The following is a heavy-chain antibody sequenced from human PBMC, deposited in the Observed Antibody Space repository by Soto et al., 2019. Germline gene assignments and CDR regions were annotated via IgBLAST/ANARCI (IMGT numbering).Heavy chain of an antibody. Sequence: QVQLVQSGAEVKKPGASVKVSCKASGYTFTSYDINWVRQATGQGLEWMGWMNPNSGNTGYAQKFQGRVTMTRNTSISTAYMELSSLRSEDTVVYYCARRVAVAGRRQRYYFDYWGQGTLVTVSS. CDR3: ARRVAVAGRRQRYYFDY. D-gene: IGHD6-19*01. V-gene: IGHV1-8*01. J-gene: IGHJ4*02. CDR1: GYTFTSYD. CDR2: MNPNSGNT.